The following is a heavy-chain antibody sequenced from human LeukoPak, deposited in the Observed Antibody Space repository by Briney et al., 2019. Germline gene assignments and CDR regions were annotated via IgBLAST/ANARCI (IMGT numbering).Heavy chain of an antibody. J-gene: IGHJ4*02. Sequence: ASVNVSCTASGYTFTSNYIHWVRQPPGQGLEWMGMIYPRDGSTSYAQKFQGRVTVTRDTSTSTVHMELSGLRSEDTAVYYSARDQEGFDYWGQGTLVTVSS. CDR2: IYPRDGST. V-gene: IGHV1-46*01. CDR1: GYTFTSNY. CDR3: ARDQEGFDY.